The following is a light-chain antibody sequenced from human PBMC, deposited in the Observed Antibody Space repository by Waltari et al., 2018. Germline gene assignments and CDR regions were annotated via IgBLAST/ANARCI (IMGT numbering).Light chain of an antibody. J-gene: IGLJ2*01. CDR2: ANS. CDR1: RSNIGAGYA. CDR3: QSYDSSLSGSVV. V-gene: IGLV1-40*01. Sequence: QSVLTQPPSVSGAPGQRVTISCTGSRSNIGAGYAVHWYQQLPGTVPNLLITANSNGPSGFPGRLSGSRSDTSASLAITGLQTEDEADYYCQSYDSSLSGSVVFGGGTKLTVL.